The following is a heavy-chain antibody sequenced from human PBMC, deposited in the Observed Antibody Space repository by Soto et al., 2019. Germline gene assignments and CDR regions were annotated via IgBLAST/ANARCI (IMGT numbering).Heavy chain of an antibody. CDR2: INHSGST. V-gene: IGHV4-34*01. CDR3: ARGRYSSGWYQRFWFDP. Sequence: SETLSLTCAVYGGSFSGYYWSWIRQPPGNGLEWIGEINHSGSTNYNPSLKSRVTISVDTSKNQFSLKLSSVTAADTAVYSCARGRYSSGWYQRFWFDPWGQGTLVTVSS. J-gene: IGHJ5*02. D-gene: IGHD6-19*01. CDR1: GGSFSGYY.